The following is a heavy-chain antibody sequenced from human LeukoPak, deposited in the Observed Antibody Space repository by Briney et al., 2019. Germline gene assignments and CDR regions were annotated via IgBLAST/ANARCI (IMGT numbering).Heavy chain of an antibody. CDR2: INPNSGDT. Sequence: ASVTVTCKASGYTFTGYYMHWVRQAPGQGLEWMGWINPNSGDTNYAQKIQGRVTMTRDTSISTAYMELSRLRSDDTAIYYCARFDSPFFFYWGHGGLVTVSS. D-gene: IGHD2-21*01. V-gene: IGHV1-2*02. CDR3: ARFDSPFFFY. CDR1: GYTFTGYY. J-gene: IGHJ4*01.